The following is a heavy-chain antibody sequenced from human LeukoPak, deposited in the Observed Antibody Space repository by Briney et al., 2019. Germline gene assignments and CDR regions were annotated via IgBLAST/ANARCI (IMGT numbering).Heavy chain of an antibody. D-gene: IGHD6-19*01. Sequence: PGGSLRLSCAASGFTFSSYEMSWVRQAPGKGLEWVSYISSSGSTIYYADSVKGRFTISRDNAKNSLYLQMNSLRAEDTAVYYCARVNPGSSGWYYEYYFDYWGQGTLVTVSS. J-gene: IGHJ4*02. V-gene: IGHV3-48*03. CDR3: ARVNPGSSGWYYEYYFDY. CDR2: ISSSGSTI. CDR1: GFTFSSYE.